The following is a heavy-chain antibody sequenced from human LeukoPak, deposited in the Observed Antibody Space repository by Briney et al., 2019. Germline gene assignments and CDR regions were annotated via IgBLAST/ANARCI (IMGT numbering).Heavy chain of an antibody. V-gene: IGHV4-59*01. CDR1: GGSISSYY. Sequence: SSETLSLTCTVSGGSISSYYWSWTRQPPGKGLEWIGYIYYSGSTNYNPSLKSRVTISVDTSKNQFSLKLSSVTAADTAVYYCARVSPGGSCYDYWGQGTLVTVSS. CDR2: IYYSGST. D-gene: IGHD2-15*01. J-gene: IGHJ4*02. CDR3: ARVSPGGSCYDY.